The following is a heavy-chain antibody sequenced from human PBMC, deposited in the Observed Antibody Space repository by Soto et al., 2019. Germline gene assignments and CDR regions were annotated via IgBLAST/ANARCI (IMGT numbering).Heavy chain of an antibody. D-gene: IGHD3-16*01. J-gene: IGHJ5*02. Sequence: QVQLVESGGGVVQPGRSLRLSCAASGFTFSSYGMHWVRQAPGKGLEWVAVISYDGSNKYYADSVKGRFTISRENSKNTLYLQMNSLRAEDTAGYYCAKDRGGDNWFDPWGQGTLVTVSS. CDR2: ISYDGSNK. CDR1: GFTFSSYG. V-gene: IGHV3-30*18. CDR3: AKDRGGDNWFDP.